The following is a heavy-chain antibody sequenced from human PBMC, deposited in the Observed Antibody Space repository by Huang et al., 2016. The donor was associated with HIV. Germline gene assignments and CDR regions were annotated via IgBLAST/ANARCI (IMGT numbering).Heavy chain of an antibody. J-gene: IGHJ4*02. CDR1: GFTFSSYG. CDR3: ARGPIRFLAWLLNFDY. CDR2: ISYEEDNK. V-gene: IGHV3-30*03. D-gene: IGHD3-3*01. Sequence: QILLIESGGGVVQPGRSLRLSCAASGFTFSSYGMHWVRQAPGKGLEGVAGISYEEDNKYFADSVRSRFTITRDNSKNTLYLQMNSLRIEDTAVYYCARGPIRFLAWLLNFDYWGQGALVTVSS.